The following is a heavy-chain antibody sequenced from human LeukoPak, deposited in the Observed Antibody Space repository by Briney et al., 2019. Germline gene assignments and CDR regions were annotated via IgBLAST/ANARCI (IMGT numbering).Heavy chain of an antibody. CDR3: AKVGKAGVYFDY. D-gene: IGHD6-19*01. CDR1: GFTFSSYG. V-gene: IGHV3-30*02. J-gene: IGHJ4*02. CDR2: IRSDGSNK. Sequence: PGGSLRLSCAASGFTFSSYGMHWVRQAPGKGLEWVAFIRSDGSNKYYADSVKGRFTISRDNSKNTLYLQMNSLRAEDTAVYYCAKVGKAGVYFDYWGQGTLVTVSS.